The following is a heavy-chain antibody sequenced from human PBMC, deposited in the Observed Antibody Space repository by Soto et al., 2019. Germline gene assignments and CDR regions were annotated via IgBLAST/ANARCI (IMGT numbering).Heavy chain of an antibody. Sequence: QVQLVQSGAEVKKPGASVKVSCKASGYTFTSYAMHWVRQAPGQRLEWMGWINAGNGNTKYSQKFQGRVTITRDTSASKAYMELSSLRSEDTAVYYCARGLYVWGSYRSLQFDYWGQGTLVPVSS. V-gene: IGHV1-3*01. J-gene: IGHJ4*02. D-gene: IGHD3-16*02. CDR2: INAGNGNT. CDR3: ARGLYVWGSYRSLQFDY. CDR1: GYTFTSYA.